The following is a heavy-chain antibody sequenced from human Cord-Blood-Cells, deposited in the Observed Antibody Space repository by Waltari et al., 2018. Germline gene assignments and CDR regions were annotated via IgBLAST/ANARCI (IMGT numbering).Heavy chain of an antibody. CDR1: GFTFRSYG. J-gene: IGHJ4*02. V-gene: IGHV3-33*01. D-gene: IGHD6-13*01. CDR2: IWYDGSNK. Sequence: QVQLVESGGGVVQPGRSLRLSCAASGFTFRSYGMHWVRQAPGKGLEWVAVIWYDGSNKYYEDSVKGRFTISRDNSKNTLYLQMNSLRAEDTAVYYCARDRLAAADYWGQGTLVTVSS. CDR3: ARDRLAAADY.